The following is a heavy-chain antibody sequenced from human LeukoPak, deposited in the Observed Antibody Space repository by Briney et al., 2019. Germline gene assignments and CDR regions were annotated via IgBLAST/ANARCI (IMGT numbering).Heavy chain of an antibody. J-gene: IGHJ6*02. V-gene: IGHV3-7*03. Sequence: GGSLRLSCAASGFTFSSFAMHWARQAPGKGLEWVASINHNGNVNYYVDSVKGRFTISRDNAKNSLYLQMSNLRAEDTAVYFCARGGGLDVWGQGATVTVSS. CDR1: GFTFSSFA. CDR3: ARGGGLDV. CDR2: INHNGNVN. D-gene: IGHD3-16*01.